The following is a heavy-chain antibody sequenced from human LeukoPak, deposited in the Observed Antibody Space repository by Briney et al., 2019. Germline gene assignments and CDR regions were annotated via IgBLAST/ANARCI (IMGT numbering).Heavy chain of an antibody. D-gene: IGHD6-13*01. CDR3: ARESAAGGDFDY. Sequence: TSETLSLTCSVSGGSSSSSSYYWGWIRQPPGKGLEWIGSIHDSGSTDYNPSLKSRVTMSVDTSKNQFSLKLSSVTAADTAVYYCARESAAGGDFDYWGQGTLVTVSS. J-gene: IGHJ4*02. V-gene: IGHV4-39*07. CDR2: IHDSGST. CDR1: GGSSSSSSYY.